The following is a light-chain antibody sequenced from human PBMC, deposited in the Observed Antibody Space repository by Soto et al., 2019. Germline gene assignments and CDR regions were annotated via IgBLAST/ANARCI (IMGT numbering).Light chain of an antibody. CDR2: KAS. V-gene: IGKV1-5*03. J-gene: IGKJ1*01. CDR1: QGLXSW. Sequence: EIPLSQSPSALSESEGDRVPITCRASQGLXSWLVCSEPKPGKAPKVMXDKASSLETGGPSRLSGSGSGTEVTLTISSRQPADVVTYYCQQYNSDSWTFGQGTKV. CDR3: QQYNSDSWT.